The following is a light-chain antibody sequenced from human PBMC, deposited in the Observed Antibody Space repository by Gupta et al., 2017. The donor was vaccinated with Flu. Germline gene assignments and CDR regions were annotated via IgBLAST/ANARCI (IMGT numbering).Light chain of an antibody. Sequence: VGDRVTITCQASQDIRNYLNWYQQKPGKAPKLLIYDASNVEKGVPSRFSGSGSGTEFTFTISSLQSEDFATYYCQQYDNLPTFGQGTKVDIK. CDR1: QDIRNY. CDR2: DAS. V-gene: IGKV1-33*01. CDR3: QQYDNLPT. J-gene: IGKJ1*01.